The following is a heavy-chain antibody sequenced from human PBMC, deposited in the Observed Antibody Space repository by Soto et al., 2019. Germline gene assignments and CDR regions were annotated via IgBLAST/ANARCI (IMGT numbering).Heavy chain of an antibody. V-gene: IGHV3-21*01. CDR3: ARGGLVRGYDY. CDR2: ISRSSSYT. CDR1: GFTFSSSG. Sequence: GGSLRLSCAASGFTFSSSGMNWVRQAPGKGLEWVSFISRSSSYTQYADSVEGRFTISRDDAKNSLYLQMNSLGAEDTAVYYCARGGLVRGYDYWGQGTQVTVSS. D-gene: IGHD3-10*01. J-gene: IGHJ4*02.